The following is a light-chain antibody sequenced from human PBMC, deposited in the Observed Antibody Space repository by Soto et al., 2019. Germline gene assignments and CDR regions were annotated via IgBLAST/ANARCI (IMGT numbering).Light chain of an antibody. CDR2: GAS. J-gene: IGKJ4*01. Sequence: ETVLTQSPGTLSLSPGERATLSCRASQSVSSSYLAWYQQKPGQAPRLLIYGASSRATGIPDRFSGSGSGTDFTLTISRLEPEDFAVYYCQQYGSSPLTFGGGPTVEMK. CDR3: QQYGSSPLT. CDR1: QSVSSSY. V-gene: IGKV3-20*01.